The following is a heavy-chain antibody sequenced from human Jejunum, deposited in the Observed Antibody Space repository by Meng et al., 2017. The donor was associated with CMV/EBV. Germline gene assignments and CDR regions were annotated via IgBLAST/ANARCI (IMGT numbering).Heavy chain of an antibody. CDR2: IHPSGST. CDR3: SRGADAYKSGRS. D-gene: IGHD5-24*01. CDR1: GGSFSKYY. Sequence: QGQLLEWAAGVLKPSDTLARTCGVYGGSFSKYYWSCIRQSPGKGLEWIGEIHPSGSTYYNPSLNSRVTMSVDTSKNQFSLNLRSVTAADTAVYYCSRGADAYKSGRSWGQGTLVTVSS. J-gene: IGHJ5*02. V-gene: IGHV4-34*01.